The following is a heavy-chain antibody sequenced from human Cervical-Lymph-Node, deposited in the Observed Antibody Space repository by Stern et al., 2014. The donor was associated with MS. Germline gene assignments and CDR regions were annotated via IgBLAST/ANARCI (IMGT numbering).Heavy chain of an antibody. J-gene: IGHJ3*01. Sequence: QVQLQESGPGLVKPWETLTLSCSVSGGSIRPNYWSWVRQAPGKGLEWLGHVYHTGRTDYNPSLKTRVTMSVDLAKNTFSLNLTSVTAADTAIYFCTRKGVAVRDAFDVWGQGTMAIVSS. CDR2: VYHTGRT. D-gene: IGHD6-19*01. CDR1: GGSIRPNY. V-gene: IGHV4-4*07. CDR3: TRKGVAVRDAFDV.